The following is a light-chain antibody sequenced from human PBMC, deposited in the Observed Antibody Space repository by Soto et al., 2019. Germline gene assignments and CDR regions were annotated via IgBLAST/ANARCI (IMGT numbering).Light chain of an antibody. J-gene: IGKJ1*01. CDR2: DAS. Sequence: DIQMTQSPSTRSASVGDRVTITCRASQSNSNWLAWYQQKQGKAPKLLIYDASSLESGVPSRFSGSGSGTEFTLTISSLQPDDFATYYCQQHNSYCGTFGQGTKVEIK. CDR3: QQHNSYCGT. CDR1: QSNSNW. V-gene: IGKV1-5*01.